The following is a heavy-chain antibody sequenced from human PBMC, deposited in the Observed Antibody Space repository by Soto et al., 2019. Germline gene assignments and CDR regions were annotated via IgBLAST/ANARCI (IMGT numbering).Heavy chain of an antibody. J-gene: IGHJ6*03. CDR2: INSGGSST. Sequence: GGSLRLSCAASGFTFSSYWMHWVRQAPGKGLVWVSRINSGGSSTSYADSVKGRFTISRDNAKNTLYLQMNSLRAEDTAVYYCARDPATIFGVVIIAYMDVWGKGTTVTVSS. CDR1: GFTFSSYW. D-gene: IGHD3-3*01. CDR3: ARDPATIFGVVIIAYMDV. V-gene: IGHV3-74*01.